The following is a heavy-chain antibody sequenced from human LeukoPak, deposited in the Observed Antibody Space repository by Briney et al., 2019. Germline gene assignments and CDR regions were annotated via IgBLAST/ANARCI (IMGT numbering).Heavy chain of an antibody. V-gene: IGHV4-34*01. CDR1: GGSFSGCY. CDR2: INHSGST. J-gene: IGHJ4*02. CDR3: YILTGYYQDY. Sequence: SETLCLTCAVYGGSFSGCYWSRIRQPPGKALEWIGEINHSGSTNYNPSLKSRVTISVDTSKNQFSLKLSSVTAADTAVYYCYILTGYYQDYWGQGTLVTVSS. D-gene: IGHD3-9*01.